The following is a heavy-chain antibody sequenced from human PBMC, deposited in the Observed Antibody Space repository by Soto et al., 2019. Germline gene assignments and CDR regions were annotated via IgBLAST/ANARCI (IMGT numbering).Heavy chain of an antibody. CDR1: GYSFTNYW. Sequence: AALKISGKGSGYSFTNYWIGWVRQMPGKGLEWMGIIYPGDSDTRYSPSFQGQVTISADKSISTAYLQWSSLKASDTAIYYCARGTMQLWFNWFDPWGQGTLVTVSS. CDR3: ARGTMQLWFNWFDP. CDR2: IYPGDSDT. D-gene: IGHD5-18*01. V-gene: IGHV5-51*01. J-gene: IGHJ5*02.